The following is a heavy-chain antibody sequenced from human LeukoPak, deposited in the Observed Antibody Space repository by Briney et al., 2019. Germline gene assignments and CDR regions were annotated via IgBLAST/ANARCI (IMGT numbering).Heavy chain of an antibody. CDR2: ISQNGDS. CDR1: GGSLSFYY. CDR3: ARDCSGGSCYGHAFDI. V-gene: IGHV4-34*01. D-gene: IGHD2-15*01. J-gene: IGHJ3*02. Sequence: PSETLSLTCGVSGGSLSFYYWSWIRQSPGKGLEWIAEISQNGDSNYNMSLKSRVTISVDTSKNQFSLKLSSVTAADTAVYYCARDCSGGSCYGHAFDIWGQGTMVTVSS.